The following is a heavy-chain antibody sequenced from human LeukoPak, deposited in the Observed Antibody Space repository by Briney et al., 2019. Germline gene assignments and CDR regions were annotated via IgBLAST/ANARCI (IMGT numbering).Heavy chain of an antibody. CDR3: ARGTAMVMLAVEGGDY. CDR2: ISYDGSNK. CDR1: GFTFSNAW. D-gene: IGHD5-18*01. V-gene: IGHV3-30*03. J-gene: IGHJ4*02. Sequence: GGSLRLSCAASGFTFSNAWMSWVRQAPGKGLEWVAVISYDGSNKYYADSVKGRFTISRDNSKNTLYLQMNSLRAEDTAVYYCARGTAMVMLAVEGGDYWGQGTLVTVSS.